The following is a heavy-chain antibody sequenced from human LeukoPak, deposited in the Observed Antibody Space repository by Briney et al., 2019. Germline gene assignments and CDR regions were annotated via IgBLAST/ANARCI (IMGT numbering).Heavy chain of an antibody. CDR3: ATVEADYDYVWGSYRFDY. D-gene: IGHD3-16*02. Sequence: ASVKVSCKVSGYTLTELSMHWVRQAPGKGLEWMGGFDPEDGETIYAQKFQGRVTMTEDTSTDTAYMELSSLRSEDTAVYYCATVEADYDYVWGSYRFDYWGQGTQVTVSS. CDR2: FDPEDGET. V-gene: IGHV1-24*01. CDR1: GYTLTELS. J-gene: IGHJ4*02.